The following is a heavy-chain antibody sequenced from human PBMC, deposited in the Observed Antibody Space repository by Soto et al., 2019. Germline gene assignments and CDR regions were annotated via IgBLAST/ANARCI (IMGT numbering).Heavy chain of an antibody. J-gene: IGHJ6*02. V-gene: IGHV1-58*01. CDR2: IVVGSGNT. D-gene: IGHD1-26*01. CDR1: GFTFTSSA. CDR3: AAGRDRREGYYYYGMDV. Sequence: SVKVSCKASGFTFTSSAVQWVRQARGQRLEWIGWIVVGSGNTNYAQKFQERVTITRDMSTSTAYMELSSLRSEDTAVYYCAAGRDRREGYYYYGMDVRGQGTTVTVSS.